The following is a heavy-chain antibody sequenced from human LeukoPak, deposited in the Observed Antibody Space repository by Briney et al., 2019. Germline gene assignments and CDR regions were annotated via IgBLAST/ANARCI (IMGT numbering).Heavy chain of an antibody. CDR2: IIPIFGTA. D-gene: IGHD5-18*01. Sequence: ASVKVSCKASGGTFSSYAISWVRQAPGQGLEWMGGIIPIFGTANYAQKFQGRVTITADESTSTAYMELSSLRSEDTAVYYCARDPVSRYSYGHESLFDYWGQGTLVTVSS. CDR1: GGTFSSYA. CDR3: ARDPVSRYSYGHESLFDY. V-gene: IGHV1-69*13. J-gene: IGHJ4*02.